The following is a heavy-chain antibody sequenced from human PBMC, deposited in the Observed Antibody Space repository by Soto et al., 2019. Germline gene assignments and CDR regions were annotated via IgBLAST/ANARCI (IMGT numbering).Heavy chain of an antibody. J-gene: IGHJ4*02. Sequence: QLQLQESXXXXXKXXQTLSXTCAVSGGSISSGGYSWSWIRQPPGKGLEWIGYIYHSGSTYYNPSLKSRVTISVDRSKNQFSLKLSSVTAADTAVYYCARSQTTVTSYDYWXQGTLVTVSS. V-gene: IGHV4-30-2*01. CDR2: IYHSGST. CDR3: ARSQTTVTSYDY. CDR1: GGSISSGGYS. D-gene: IGHD4-17*01.